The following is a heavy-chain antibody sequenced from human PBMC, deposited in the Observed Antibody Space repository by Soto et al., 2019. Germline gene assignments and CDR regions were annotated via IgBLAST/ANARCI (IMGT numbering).Heavy chain of an antibody. V-gene: IGHV1-18*01. J-gene: IGHJ4*02. Sequence: QVQLVQSGAEVKKPGASVKVSCKASGYTFSRYAISGVRQAPGQGLEWMGWISAFDGNTTYAQKLQGRVTMTTDTSTSTAYMALRSLRSDDTAVSYCARDLPPPDYWGQGTLVTVSS. CDR2: ISAFDGNT. CDR1: GYTFSRYA. CDR3: ARDLPPPDY.